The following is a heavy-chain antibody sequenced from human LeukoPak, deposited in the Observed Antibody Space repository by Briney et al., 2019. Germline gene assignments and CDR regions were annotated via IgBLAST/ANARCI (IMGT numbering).Heavy chain of an antibody. J-gene: IGHJ4*02. Sequence: SQTLSLTCTVSGGSISSGGYSWSWIRQHPGKGLEWIGYIYYSGTTYYNPSLRSRVTISVDTSKNQFSLRLSSVTAADTAVYYCANGRGYSYIDYWGQGTLVTVSS. CDR1: GGSISSGGYS. CDR3: ANGRGYSYIDY. V-gene: IGHV4-31*03. D-gene: IGHD5-18*01. CDR2: IYYSGTT.